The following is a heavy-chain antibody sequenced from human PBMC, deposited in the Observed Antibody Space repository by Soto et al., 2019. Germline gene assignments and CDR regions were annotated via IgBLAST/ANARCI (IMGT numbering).Heavy chain of an antibody. J-gene: IGHJ5*02. CDR2: LKPADGST. Sequence: GASVKVSCKASGYSFTSYYMHWVRQAPGQGLQWMGVLKPADGSTTYAQKFQGKVTITMDTSTSPAYMELSRLRSDDTAVYYCARAKGGNYYDSSGYPNWFDPWGQGTLVTAPQ. V-gene: IGHV1-46*01. CDR1: GYSFTSYY. CDR3: ARAKGGNYYDSSGYPNWFDP. D-gene: IGHD3-22*01.